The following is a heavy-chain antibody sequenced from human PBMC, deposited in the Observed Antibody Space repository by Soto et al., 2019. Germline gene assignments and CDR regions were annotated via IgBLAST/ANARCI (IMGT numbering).Heavy chain of an antibody. J-gene: IGHJ5*02. Sequence: TLSLTGPFSGGSIRSGVHYWSWIRQHPWNVLEWIVYVYHSWSTNCNPSLKSRVTISLYNSKNQFSLKLSSVTAADTAVYYCARVTRSGSWSYNWFKPWGRGTLVIVS. CDR1: GGSIRSGVHY. CDR2: VYHSWST. D-gene: IGHD6-13*01. V-gene: IGHV4-30-2*01. CDR3: ARVTRSGSWSYNWFKP.